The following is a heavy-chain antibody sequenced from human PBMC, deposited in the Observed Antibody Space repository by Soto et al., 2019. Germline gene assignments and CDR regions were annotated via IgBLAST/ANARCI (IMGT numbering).Heavy chain of an antibody. V-gene: IGHV1-18*01. J-gene: IGHJ5*02. Sequence: QVQLVQSGAEVKKPGASVKVSCKASGYTFTSYGISWVRQAPGQGLEWMGWISAYNGNTNYAQKLQGRVTMTTDTSTSTGYMELRSLRSDDTAVYYCARAGVWFGELYTWFDPWGQGTLVTVSS. CDR2: ISAYNGNT. D-gene: IGHD3-10*01. CDR1: GYTFTSYG. CDR3: ARAGVWFGELYTWFDP.